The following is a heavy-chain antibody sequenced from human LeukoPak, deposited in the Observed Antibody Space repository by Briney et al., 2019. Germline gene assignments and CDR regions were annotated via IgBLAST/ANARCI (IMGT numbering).Heavy chain of an antibody. CDR3: ARADGSGGYYFDY. J-gene: IGHJ4*02. CDR1: GGSISSSSYY. CDR2: IYYSGST. V-gene: IGHV4-39*07. Sequence: PSETLSLTCTVSGGSISSSSYYWGWIRQPPGKGLEWIGSIYYSGSTYYNPSLKSRVTISVDTSKNQFSLKLSSMTAADTAVYYCARADGSGGYYFDYWGQGTLVTVSS. D-gene: IGHD3-10*01.